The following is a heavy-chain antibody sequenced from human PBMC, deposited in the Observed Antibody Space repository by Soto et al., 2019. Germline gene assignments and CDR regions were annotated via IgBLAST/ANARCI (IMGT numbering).Heavy chain of an antibody. J-gene: IGHJ4*02. V-gene: IGHV3-23*01. Sequence: PSETLSLTCTVSGGSISSSSYYWGWIRQPPGKGLEWVSGISGSGNSTYYADSVKGRFSFSRDNSKNTVYLQMNSLRVEDTAVYYCAKGSHGDSFLDLWGQGILVTVSS. CDR2: ISGSGNST. D-gene: IGHD4-17*01. CDR3: AKGSHGDSFLDL. CDR1: GGSISSSSYY.